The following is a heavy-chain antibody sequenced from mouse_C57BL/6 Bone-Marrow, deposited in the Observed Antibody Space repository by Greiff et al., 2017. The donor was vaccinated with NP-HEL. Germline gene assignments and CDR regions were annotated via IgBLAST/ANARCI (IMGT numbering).Heavy chain of an antibody. CDR3: ASGPAWFAY. V-gene: IGHV5-4*03. J-gene: IGHJ3*01. CDR2: ISDGGSYT. CDR1: GFPFSSYA. Sequence: EVKLMESGGGLVKPGGSLKLSCAASGFPFSSYAMSWVRQTPEKRLEWVATISDGGSYTYYPDNVKGRFTISRDNAKNNLYLQMSHLKSEDTAMYYCASGPAWFAYWGQGTLVTVSA.